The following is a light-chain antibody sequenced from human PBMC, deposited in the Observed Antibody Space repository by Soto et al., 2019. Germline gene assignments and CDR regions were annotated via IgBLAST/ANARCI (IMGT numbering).Light chain of an antibody. CDR1: QSISSW. CDR3: QQYNSYSRT. J-gene: IGKJ1*01. CDR2: DAS. V-gene: IGKV1-5*01. Sequence: DIQMTQSHSTLSASVGDRVTITCRASQSISSWLAWYQQKPGKAPKLLIYDASSLESGVPSRFSGSGSGTEFNLTISSLQPDDFATYYCQQYNSYSRTFGQGTKVEIK.